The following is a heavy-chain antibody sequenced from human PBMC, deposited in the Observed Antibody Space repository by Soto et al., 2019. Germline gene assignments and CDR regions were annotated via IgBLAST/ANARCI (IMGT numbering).Heavy chain of an antibody. CDR2: ISSSSSTI. CDR3: AVVPAANGHYGMDV. Sequence: GGSLRLSCAASGFTFSSYSMNWVRQAPGKGLEWVSYISSSSSTIHYADSVKGRFTISRDNAKNSLYLQMNSLRAEDTAVYYCAVVPAANGHYGMDVWGQGTTVTVSS. J-gene: IGHJ6*02. V-gene: IGHV3-48*01. CDR1: GFTFSSYS. D-gene: IGHD2-2*01.